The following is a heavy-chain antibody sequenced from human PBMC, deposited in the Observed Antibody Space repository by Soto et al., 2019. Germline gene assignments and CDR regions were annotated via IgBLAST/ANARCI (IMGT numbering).Heavy chain of an antibody. CDR2: ISGDGSGT. CDR1: GFTFSRYW. V-gene: IGHV3-74*01. D-gene: IGHD3-10*01. CDR3: ARDPDYFYGSGSS. J-gene: IGHJ5*02. Sequence: EVQLVESGGDLVQPGGSLRLSCAASGFTFSRYWMHWVRQAPGKGLEWVSRISGDGSGTNYAASVRGRFIISRDNAKDTLYVQMNSLRVEDTAVYYCARDPDYFYGSGSSWGPGTLVTVSS.